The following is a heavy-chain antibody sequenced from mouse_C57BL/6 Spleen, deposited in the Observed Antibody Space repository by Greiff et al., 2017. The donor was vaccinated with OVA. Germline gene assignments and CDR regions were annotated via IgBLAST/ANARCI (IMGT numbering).Heavy chain of an antibody. CDR3: TRYYDYDSFDY. V-gene: IGHV1-15*01. J-gene: IGHJ2*01. CDR2: NDPETGGT. CDR1: GYTFTDYE. Sequence: VQLQQSGAELVRPGASVTLSCKASGYTFTDYEMHWVKQTPVHGLEWIGANDPETGGTAYNQKFKGKAILTADKSSSTAYMELRSLTSEDSAVYYCTRYYDYDSFDYWGQGTTLTVSS. D-gene: IGHD2-4*01.